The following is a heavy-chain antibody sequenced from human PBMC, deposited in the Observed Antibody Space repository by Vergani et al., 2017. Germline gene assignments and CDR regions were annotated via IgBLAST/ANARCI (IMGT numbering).Heavy chain of an antibody. J-gene: IGHJ4*02. D-gene: IGHD3-9*01. CDR2: IYYSGST. Sequence: QLQLQESGPGLVKPSETLSLTCTVSGGSISSSSYYWSWIRQPPGKGLEWIGYIYYSGSTNYNPSLKSRVTISVDTSKNQFSLKLSSVTAADTAVYYCARRSGIVYDIFSGTQYFFDFWGQGTLVTVSS. V-gene: IGHV4-61*01. CDR3: ARRSGIVYDIFSGTQYFFDF. CDR1: GGSISSSSYY.